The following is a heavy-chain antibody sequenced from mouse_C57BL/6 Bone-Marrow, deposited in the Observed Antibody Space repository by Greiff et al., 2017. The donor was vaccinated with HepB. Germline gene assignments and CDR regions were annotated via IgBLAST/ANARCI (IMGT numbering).Heavy chain of an antibody. CDR3: ARSGIYYDGSSLYAMDY. V-gene: IGHV1-81*01. D-gene: IGHD1-1*01. Sequence: QVQLQQSGAELARPGASVKLSCKASGYTFTSYGISWVKQRTGQGLEWIGEIYPRSGNTYYNEKFKGKATLTADKSSSTAYMELRSLTSEDSAVYFCARSGIYYDGSSLYAMDYWGQGTSVTVSS. J-gene: IGHJ4*01. CDR1: GYTFTSYG. CDR2: IYPRSGNT.